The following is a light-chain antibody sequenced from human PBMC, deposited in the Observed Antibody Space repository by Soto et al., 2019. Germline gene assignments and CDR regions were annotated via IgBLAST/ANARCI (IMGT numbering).Light chain of an antibody. Sequence: EIVMTQSPATLSVSPGERATLSCRASQSVSSNLAWYQQKPGQAPRLLIYGASTRATGIPARFSGSGSGTEFTHTLSSLQSEDFAVYYCQQYNNWPGKTFGQGTKVEIK. CDR2: GAS. CDR1: QSVSSN. CDR3: QQYNNWPGKT. V-gene: IGKV3-15*01. J-gene: IGKJ1*01.